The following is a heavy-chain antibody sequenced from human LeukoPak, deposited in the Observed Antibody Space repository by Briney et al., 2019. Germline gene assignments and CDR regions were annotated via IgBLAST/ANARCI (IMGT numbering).Heavy chain of an antibody. J-gene: IGHJ4*02. CDR3: ARDKWGIDYFDY. Sequence: SSETLSLTCAVYGGSFSGYYWSWIRQPPGKGLEWIGEINHSGSTNYNPSLKSRVTISVDTSKNQFSLKLSSVTAADTAVYYCARDKWGIDYFDYWGQGTLVTVSS. V-gene: IGHV4-34*01. CDR2: INHSGST. D-gene: IGHD7-27*01. CDR1: GGSFSGYY.